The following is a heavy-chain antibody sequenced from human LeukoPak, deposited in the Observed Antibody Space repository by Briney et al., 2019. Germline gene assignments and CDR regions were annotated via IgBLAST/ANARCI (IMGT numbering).Heavy chain of an antibody. Sequence: SETLSLTCTVSGGSITNYYWTWIRQPAGKGLEWIGHIYSSGSTNCGSTNCNPSLKSRVTMSVDTSKNRFSLKLSSVTAADTAVYYCARTESRKYYDFWSGYLFDNYYYMDVWGKGTTVTVSS. D-gene: IGHD3-3*01. J-gene: IGHJ6*03. CDR1: GGSITNYY. CDR3: ARTESRKYYDFWSGYLFDNYYYMDV. V-gene: IGHV4-4*07. CDR2: IYSSGSTNCGST.